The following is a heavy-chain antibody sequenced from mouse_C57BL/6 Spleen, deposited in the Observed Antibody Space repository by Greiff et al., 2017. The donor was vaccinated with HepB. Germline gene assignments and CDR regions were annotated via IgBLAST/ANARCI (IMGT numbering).Heavy chain of an antibody. CDR2: IYPRDGST. D-gene: IGHD2-5*01. J-gene: IGHJ2*01. V-gene: IGHV1-85*01. Sequence: QVQLKESGPELVKPGASVKLSCKASGYTFTSYDINWVKQRPGQGLEWIGWIYPRDGSTKYNEKFKGKATLTVDTSSSTAYMELHSLTSEDSAVYFCAYSNYVYFDYWGQGTTLTVSS. CDR1: GYTFTSYD. CDR3: AYSNYVYFDY.